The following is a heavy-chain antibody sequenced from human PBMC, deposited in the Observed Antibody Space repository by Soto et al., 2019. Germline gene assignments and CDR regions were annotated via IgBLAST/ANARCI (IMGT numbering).Heavy chain of an antibody. V-gene: IGHV1-18*04. CDR1: GYTFTSYG. CDR3: ARDQVVTWELSHDAFDI. D-gene: IGHD1-26*01. Sequence: QVQLVQSGAEVKKPGASVKVSCKASGYTFTSYGISWVRQAPGQGLEWMGWISAYNGNTNYAQKLQGRVTMTTDTSTSTGSMELRSLRSDDTAVYYCARDQVVTWELSHDAFDIWCQGTMVTVSS. CDR2: ISAYNGNT. J-gene: IGHJ3*02.